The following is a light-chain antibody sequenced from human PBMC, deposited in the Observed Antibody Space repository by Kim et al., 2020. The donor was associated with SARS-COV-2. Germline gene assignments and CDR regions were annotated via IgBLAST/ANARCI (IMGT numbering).Light chain of an antibody. CDR1: QDISNS. CDR2: AAS. V-gene: IGKV1-9*01. CDR3: NQFKHYPRT. J-gene: IGKJ1*01. Sequence: DIQLTQSPSFLSASVGDRVTITCRASQDISNSLAWYQQNLGKAPKLLIYAASTLQSGVPSRFSGRGSGTEFTLTISSLQPEDFATYFWNQFKHYPRTFGQGTKVEIK.